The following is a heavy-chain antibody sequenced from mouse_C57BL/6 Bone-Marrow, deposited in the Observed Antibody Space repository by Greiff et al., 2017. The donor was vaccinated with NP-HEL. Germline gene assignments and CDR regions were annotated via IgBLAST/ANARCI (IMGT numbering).Heavy chain of an antibody. Sequence: EVMLVESGGGLVQPGGSLSLSCAASGFTFTDYYMSWVRQPPGKALEWLGFIRNKANGYTTEYSASVKGRFTISRDNSQSIFYLQMNALRAEDSATYYCARYGDYVYYFDYWGQGTTLTVST. CDR2: IRNKANGYTT. CDR3: ARYGDYVYYFDY. J-gene: IGHJ2*01. D-gene: IGHD2-4*01. CDR1: GFTFTDYY. V-gene: IGHV7-3*01.